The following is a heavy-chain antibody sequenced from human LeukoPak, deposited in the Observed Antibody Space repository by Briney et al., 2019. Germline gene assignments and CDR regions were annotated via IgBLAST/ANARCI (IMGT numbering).Heavy chain of an antibody. CDR2: ISGSGGST. V-gene: IGHV3-23*01. CDR3: AKPRLGGSSWLDY. Sequence: GGSLRLSCAASGFTFSSYGMSWVRRAPGKGLEWVSAISGSGGSTYYADSVKGRFTISRDNSKNTLYLQMNSLRAEDTAVYYCAKPRLGGSSWLDYWGQGTLVTVSS. J-gene: IGHJ4*02. D-gene: IGHD6-13*01. CDR1: GFTFSSYG.